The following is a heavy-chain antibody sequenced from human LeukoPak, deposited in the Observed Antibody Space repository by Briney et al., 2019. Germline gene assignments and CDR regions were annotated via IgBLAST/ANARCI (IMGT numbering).Heavy chain of an antibody. Sequence: SETLSLTCTVSGGSISSSSYYWGWIRQPPGKGLEWMGSIYYSGSTYYNPSLKSPVTISVDTSKNQFSLKLSSVTAADTAVYYCASLSYDSLDYWGQGTLVTVSS. CDR2: IYYSGST. V-gene: IGHV4-39*07. D-gene: IGHD3-3*01. CDR3: ASLSYDSLDY. J-gene: IGHJ4*02. CDR1: GGSISSSSYY.